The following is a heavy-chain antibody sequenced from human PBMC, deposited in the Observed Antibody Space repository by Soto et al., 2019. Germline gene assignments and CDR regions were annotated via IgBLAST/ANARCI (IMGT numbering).Heavy chain of an antibody. Sequence: GESLKISCQGSGYSFPTYWIGWVRQVPGKGLEWMGIIYPGDSTTSYNSPFQGQVTISADKSINTAYLQRSSLKASDTAIYFCAKYRSSGWTNHYYTMDVWGQGTTDTVSS. CDR2: IYPGDSTT. D-gene: IGHD6-19*01. V-gene: IGHV5-51*01. CDR3: AKYRSSGWTNHYYTMDV. CDR1: GYSFPTYW. J-gene: IGHJ6*02.